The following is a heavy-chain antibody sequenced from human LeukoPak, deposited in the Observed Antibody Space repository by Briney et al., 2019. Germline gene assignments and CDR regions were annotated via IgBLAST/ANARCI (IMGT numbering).Heavy chain of an antibody. V-gene: IGHV3-74*01. CDR2: IKSDGST. J-gene: IGHJ1*01. CDR3: ARAPSEIGGYYPEYFRH. CDR1: GFTFSSYR. Sequence: PGGSLRLSCAASGFTFSSYRMHWVRQAPGKGLVWVSRIKSDGSTRYADSVKGRFTISRDNAKNTVSLQMNSLRAEDTGVYYCARAPSEIGGYYPEYFRHWGQGTLVTVSP. D-gene: IGHD3-22*01.